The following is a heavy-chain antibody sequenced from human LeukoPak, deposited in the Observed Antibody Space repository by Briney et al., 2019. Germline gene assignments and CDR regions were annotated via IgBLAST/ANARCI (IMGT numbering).Heavy chain of an antibody. J-gene: IGHJ5*01. CDR1: GFTFTTYA. CDR2: VSDSGDIT. Sequence: GGSLRLSCAASGFTFTTYAMNWVRQAPGKGLEWVSFVSDSGDITYCTDSVKGRFTISRDNSINTLWLQMSSLRAEDTAVYYCVKVGTTGTNNWFDSWGQGTLVTVSS. V-gene: IGHV3-23*01. CDR3: VKVGTTGTNNWFDS. D-gene: IGHD1-1*01.